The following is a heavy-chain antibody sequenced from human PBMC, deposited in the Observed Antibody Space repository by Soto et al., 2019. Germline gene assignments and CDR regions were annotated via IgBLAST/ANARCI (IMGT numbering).Heavy chain of an antibody. CDR1: GYRFTSYW. J-gene: IGHJ5*02. D-gene: IGHD3-22*01. V-gene: IGHV5-51*01. CDR3: ARLQIVVVITSEPRNTGFAP. CDR2: IYPGDSDT. Sequence: PGESLKISCKGSGYRFTSYWIGWVRQMPGKGLEWMGIIYPGDSDTRYSPSFQGQVTISADKSISTAYLQWSSLKASDTAMYYCARLQIVVVITSEPRNTGFAPWGQGTLVTVSS.